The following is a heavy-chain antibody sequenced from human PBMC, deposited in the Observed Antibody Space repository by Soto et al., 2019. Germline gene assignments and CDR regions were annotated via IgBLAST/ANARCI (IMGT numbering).Heavy chain of an antibody. D-gene: IGHD6-6*01. V-gene: IGHV4-34*01. CDR1: GGSFSGYY. Sequence: SETLSLTCTVYGGSFSGYYWSWIRQPPGKGLEWIGEINQSGSTNYSPSLKSRVTISVDTSKNRFSLRLTCVTAADTAVYYCARGVAGRLNWFDPWGQRTLVTVSS. CDR2: INQSGST. CDR3: ARGVAGRLNWFDP. J-gene: IGHJ5*02.